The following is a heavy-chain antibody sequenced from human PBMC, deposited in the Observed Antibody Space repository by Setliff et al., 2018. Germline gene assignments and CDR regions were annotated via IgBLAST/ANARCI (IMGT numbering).Heavy chain of an antibody. D-gene: IGHD2-2*01. CDR2: VYYSGST. V-gene: IGHV4-38-2*01. J-gene: IGHJ2*01. CDR1: DFSVSSVYY. Sequence: TLSLTCAVSDFSVSSVYYWGWIRQPPGKGLEWIANVYYSGSTYYNPSLESRVTMSVDTSKSQFSLNLYSVTAADTAVYYCARTSTGRYFDLWGRGTLVTVSS. CDR3: ARTSTGRYFDL.